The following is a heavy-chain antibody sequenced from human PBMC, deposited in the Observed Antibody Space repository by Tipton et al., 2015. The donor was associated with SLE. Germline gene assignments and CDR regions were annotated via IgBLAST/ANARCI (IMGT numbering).Heavy chain of an antibody. J-gene: IGHJ2*01. Sequence: LRLSCAVYGGSFSGYYWNWIRQPPGKGLEWIGEIIHSGSTNYKPSLKSRVTISLDTSKNHFSLKMNSVTAADTAIYYCATCPYGVSGYWYFDLWGRGTLVTVSS. CDR2: IIHSGST. CDR3: ATCPYGVSGYWYFDL. CDR1: GGSFSGYY. V-gene: IGHV4-34*12. D-gene: IGHD2-21*01.